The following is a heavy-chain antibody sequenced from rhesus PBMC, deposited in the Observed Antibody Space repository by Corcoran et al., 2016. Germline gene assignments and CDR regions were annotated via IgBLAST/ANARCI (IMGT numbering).Heavy chain of an antibody. Sequence: EVQLVQSGAELKRPGESLKLSCQTSGYSLTSYWISWVRQMPGKGLEWGGASEPSDSDTRYNPSFQGQGNTTADKDSSTAERQCSSLKASDTATYYCAKGYRGYKTPFDYWGQGVLVTVSS. CDR3: AKGYRGYKTPFDY. J-gene: IGHJ4*01. D-gene: IGHD5-24*01. CDR2: SEPSDSDT. V-gene: IGHV5-20*02. CDR1: GYSLTSYW.